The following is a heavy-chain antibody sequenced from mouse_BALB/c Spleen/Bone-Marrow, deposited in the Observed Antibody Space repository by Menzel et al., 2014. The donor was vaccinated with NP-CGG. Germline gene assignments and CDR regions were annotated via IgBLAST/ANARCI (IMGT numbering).Heavy chain of an antibody. D-gene: IGHD2-4*01. Sequence: EVQLVESGGGLVKSGGSLKLSCAASGFTFSNYGMSWVRQTPEKRLEWVATISGGGSYTFYSDSVKGRFTIFRDNAKNNLYLQLSSLRSEDTALYYCARHAYYDQTEVSFVYWGQGTLVTVSA. V-gene: IGHV5-9-2*01. CDR3: ARHAYYDQTEVSFVY. CDR1: GFTFSNYG. J-gene: IGHJ3*01. CDR2: ISGGGSYT.